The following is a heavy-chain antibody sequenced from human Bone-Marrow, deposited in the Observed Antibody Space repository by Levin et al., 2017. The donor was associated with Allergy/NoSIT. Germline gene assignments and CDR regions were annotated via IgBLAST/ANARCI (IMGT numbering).Heavy chain of an antibody. CDR3: ARDATVTTYNWFDP. D-gene: IGHD4-17*01. CDR2: IYYDGSHE. CDR1: GFPFSSYG. V-gene: IGHV3-33*01. J-gene: IGHJ5*02. Sequence: QRGESLKISCAASGFPFSSYGMHWVRQAPGKGLEWVAVIYYDGSHEYYADSVKGRFTISRDNPNNTLYLQMNSLRAEDTGVYYCARDATVTTYNWFDPWGQGTLVTVSS.